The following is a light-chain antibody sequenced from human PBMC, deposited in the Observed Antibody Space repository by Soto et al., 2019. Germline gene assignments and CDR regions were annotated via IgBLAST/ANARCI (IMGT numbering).Light chain of an antibody. CDR1: SSDVGGYNY. V-gene: IGLV2-14*01. J-gene: IGLJ1*01. CDR3: SSYTGSSTPHV. Sequence: QSALTQPASVSGSPGQSITISCTGTSSDVGGYNYFSWYQQHPGKAPKLMIYEVSNRPSGVSNRFSVSKSGNTASLTISGLQAEDEADYYCSSYTGSSTPHVFGTGTKLTVL. CDR2: EVS.